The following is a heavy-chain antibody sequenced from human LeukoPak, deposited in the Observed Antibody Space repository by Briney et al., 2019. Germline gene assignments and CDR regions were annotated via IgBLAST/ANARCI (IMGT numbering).Heavy chain of an antibody. D-gene: IGHD3-22*01. CDR3: ARGPTMKMDV. CDR1: GFTFSSYS. Sequence: GGSLRLSCAASGFTFSSYSMNWVRQAPGKGLEWVSSITRSSYIYYADSVKGRFTISRDNAKNSLYLQMNSLRAEDTAVYYCARGPTMKMDVWGKGTTVTVSS. J-gene: IGHJ6*04. V-gene: IGHV3-21*01. CDR2: ITRSSYI.